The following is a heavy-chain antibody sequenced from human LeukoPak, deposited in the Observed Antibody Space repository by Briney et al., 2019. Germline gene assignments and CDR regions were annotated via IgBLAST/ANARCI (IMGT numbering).Heavy chain of an antibody. D-gene: IGHD6-6*01. J-gene: IGHJ4*02. Sequence: GASVKVSCKASGGTFSSYAINWVRQATGQGLEWMGWMNPNSGNTGYAQKFQGRVTMTRNTSISTAYMELSSLRSEDTAVYYCAREIGGGSYSSSPNDYWGQGTLVTVSS. V-gene: IGHV1-8*02. CDR1: GGTFSSYA. CDR3: AREIGGGSYSSSPNDY. CDR2: MNPNSGNT.